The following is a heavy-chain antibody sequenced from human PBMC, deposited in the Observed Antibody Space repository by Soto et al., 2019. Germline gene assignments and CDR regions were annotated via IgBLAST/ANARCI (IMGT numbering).Heavy chain of an antibody. V-gene: IGHV4-39*01. CDR2: IYYSGST. CDR1: GDSISSRSYY. J-gene: IGHJ4*02. Sequence: PSETLSLTCTVTGDSISSRSYYWGWIRQPPGKGLEWIGSIYYSGSTYNNPSLRSRVSMSIDTSKDQFSLRLESVTAADTALYFCARQRTSVVTQAYFDVWGQGSLVTVSA. CDR3: ARQRTSVVTQAYFDV. D-gene: IGHD2-21*02.